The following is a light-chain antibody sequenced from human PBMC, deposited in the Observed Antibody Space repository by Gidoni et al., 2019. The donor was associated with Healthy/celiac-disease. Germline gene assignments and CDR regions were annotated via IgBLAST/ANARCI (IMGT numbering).Light chain of an antibody. J-gene: IGKJ4*01. Sequence: VLTQPPATLSLSLGERATLSCRASQSVSSYLDWYQQKPGQAPRLLNYDASNKATGIPARFSGSGSGKDFTLTISSLEPEDVTVYYCQQRSNWPLTFGGGTKVEIK. V-gene: IGKV3-11*01. CDR2: DAS. CDR3: QQRSNWPLT. CDR1: QSVSSY.